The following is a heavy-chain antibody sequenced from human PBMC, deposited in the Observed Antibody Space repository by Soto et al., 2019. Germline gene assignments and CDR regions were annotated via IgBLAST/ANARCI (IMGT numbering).Heavy chain of an antibody. CDR1: GFTFGDYA. CDR3: TRGGWLLLGYFDY. Sequence: AGGSLRLSCTASGFTFGDYAMSWVRQAPGKGLEWVGFIRSKAYGGTTEYAASVKGRFTISRDDSKSIAYLQMNSLKTEDTAVYYCTRGGWLLLGYFDYWGQGTLVTVSS. V-gene: IGHV3-49*04. D-gene: IGHD2-15*01. J-gene: IGHJ4*02. CDR2: IRSKAYGGTT.